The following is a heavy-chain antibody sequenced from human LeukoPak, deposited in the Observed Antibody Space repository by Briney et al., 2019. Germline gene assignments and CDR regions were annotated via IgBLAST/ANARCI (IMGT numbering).Heavy chain of an antibody. D-gene: IGHD1-26*01. Sequence: ASVKVSCKASGYTFTGYYMHWVRQAPGQGLEWMGWINPNSGGTNYAQKFQGRVTMTRDTSISTAYMELSRLRSDDTAVYYCARGRPPSGSYNHNWFDPWGQGTLVTVSS. V-gene: IGHV1-2*02. CDR3: ARGRPPSGSYNHNWFDP. J-gene: IGHJ5*02. CDR2: INPNSGGT. CDR1: GYTFTGYY.